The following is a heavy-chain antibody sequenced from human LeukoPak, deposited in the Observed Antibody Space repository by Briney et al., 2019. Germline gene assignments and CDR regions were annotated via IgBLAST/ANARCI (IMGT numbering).Heavy chain of an antibody. CDR2: ISWNSGSI. CDR3: AKDYYGSGTYDY. V-gene: IGHV3-9*01. CDR1: GFTFDDYA. Sequence: GGSLRLSCAASGFTFDDYAMYWVRQAPGKGLEWVSGISWNSGSIGYADSVKGRFTISRDNAKNSLYLQMNSLRAEDTALYYCAKDYYGSGTYDYWGQGTLVTVSS. D-gene: IGHD3-10*01. J-gene: IGHJ4*02.